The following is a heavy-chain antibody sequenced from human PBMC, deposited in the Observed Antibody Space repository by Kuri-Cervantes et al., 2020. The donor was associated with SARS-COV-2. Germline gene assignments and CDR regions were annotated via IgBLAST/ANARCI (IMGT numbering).Heavy chain of an antibody. V-gene: IGHV3-53*04. Sequence: GGSLRLSCAASGFTFSSYYMRWVRQAPGKGLEWVSVIYCGGSTYYADSVKGGLTISRHNSKNTLYLQMNSRRADDTAVYYWGKAANWPGYPFDYWGQGTLVTVSS. CDR3: GKAANWPGYPFDY. J-gene: IGHJ4*02. D-gene: IGHD1-1*01. CDR1: GFTFSSYY. CDR2: IYCGGST.